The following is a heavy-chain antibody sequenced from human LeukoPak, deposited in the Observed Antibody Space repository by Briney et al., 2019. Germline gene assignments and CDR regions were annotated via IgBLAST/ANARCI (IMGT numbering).Heavy chain of an antibody. D-gene: IGHD1-26*01. CDR3: AKYGPQDSGSSHFDY. J-gene: IGHJ4*02. V-gene: IGHV3-23*03. CDR2: IYSGGST. Sequence: PGGSLRLSCAASGFIFGNYAMSWVRQAPGKGLEWVSVIYSGGSTYYADSVKGRFTISRDNSKNTLYLQMNSLRAKDTAVYYCAKYGPQDSGSSHFDYWGQGALVTVSS. CDR1: GFIFGNYA.